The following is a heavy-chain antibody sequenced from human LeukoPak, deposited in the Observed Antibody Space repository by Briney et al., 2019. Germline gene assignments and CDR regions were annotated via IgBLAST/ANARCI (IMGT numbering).Heavy chain of an antibody. J-gene: IGHJ4*02. CDR3: AKDRFMITFGGVIVTTGIDY. V-gene: IGHV3-30*18. CDR1: GFTFSSYG. CDR2: ISYDGSNK. Sequence: GGSLRLSCAASGFTFSSYGMNWVRQAPGKGLEWVAVISYDGSNKYYADSVKGRFTISRDNSKNTLYLQMNSLRAEDTAVYYCAKDRFMITFGGVIVTTGIDYWGQGTLVTVSS. D-gene: IGHD3-16*02.